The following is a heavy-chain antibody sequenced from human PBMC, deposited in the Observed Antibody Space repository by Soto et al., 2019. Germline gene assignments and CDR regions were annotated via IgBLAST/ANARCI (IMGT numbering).Heavy chain of an antibody. CDR3: ASSGFGRRAGYYDY. CDR1: RFNFGSFW. CDR2: IKEDGTQT. D-gene: IGHD2-2*03. V-gene: IGHV3-7*03. Sequence: VQLEESGGGVVQPGGSLRLSCVASRFNFGSFWMSWVRQAPGTGLEWVADIKEDGTQTYYVDSVKGRFTTSRDNARNSLYLEMNSLRLEDTAVYYCASSGFGRRAGYYDYWGQGTLVTVSS. J-gene: IGHJ4*02.